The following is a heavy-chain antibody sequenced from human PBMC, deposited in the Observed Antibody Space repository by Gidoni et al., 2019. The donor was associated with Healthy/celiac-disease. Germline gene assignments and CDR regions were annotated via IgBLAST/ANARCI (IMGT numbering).Heavy chain of an antibody. V-gene: IGHV3-9*01. Sequence: EVQLVESGGGLVQPGRSLRLSCAASGFTFDDYAMHWVRQAPGKGLEWVSGISWKSGSIGYADSVKGRFTISRDNAKNSLYLQMNSLRAEDTALYYCAKVPAYYDSSGYPTYYYGMDVWGQGTTVTVSS. J-gene: IGHJ6*02. CDR2: ISWKSGSI. CDR1: GFTFDDYA. CDR3: AKVPAYYDSSGYPTYYYGMDV. D-gene: IGHD3-22*01.